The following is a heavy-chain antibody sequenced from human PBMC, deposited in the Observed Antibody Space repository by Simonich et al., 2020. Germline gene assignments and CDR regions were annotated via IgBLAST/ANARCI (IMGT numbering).Heavy chain of an antibody. CDR2: FEGRGGST. V-gene: IGHV3-23*01. J-gene: IGHJ4*02. CDR3: AKRSGVSITGTFDY. CDR1: GFTFSSYA. Sequence: EVQLLESGGGLVQPGGSLRLSCAASGFTFSSYAMSWVRRAPGKGLDGVSAFEGRGGSTYYADSVKGRFTISRDNSKNTLYLQMNSLRAEDTAVYYCAKRSGVSITGTFDYWGQGTLVTVSS. D-gene: IGHD1-7*01.